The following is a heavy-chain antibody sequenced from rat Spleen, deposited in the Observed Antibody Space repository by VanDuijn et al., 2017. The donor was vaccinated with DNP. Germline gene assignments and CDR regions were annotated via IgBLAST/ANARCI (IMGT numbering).Heavy chain of an antibody. CDR2: VNSSGTT. Sequence: EVQLQESGPGLVKTSQSLSLTCSVTGYSITSSYRWNWIRKFPGNKLEWMGSVNSSGTTNYNPSLKSRIPLTRDTSKNQLFLQVNSVTTEDTATYYCARWPGYNPPYAMDAWGQGTSVTVSS. CDR1: GYSITSSYR. CDR3: ARWPGYNPPYAMDA. D-gene: IGHD1-4*01. V-gene: IGHV3-3*01. J-gene: IGHJ4*01.